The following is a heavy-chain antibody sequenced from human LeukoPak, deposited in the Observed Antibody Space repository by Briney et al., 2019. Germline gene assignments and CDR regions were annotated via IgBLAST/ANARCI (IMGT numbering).Heavy chain of an antibody. Sequence: PSETLSLTCAVYGGSFSGYYWSWIRQPPGEGLEWIGEINHSGRTNYNPSLKSRVTISVDTSKNQFSLKLSSVTAADTAVYYCASTSYYDFWSGYDYWGQGTLVTVSS. CDR3: ASTSYYDFWSGYDY. CDR2: INHSGRT. J-gene: IGHJ4*02. D-gene: IGHD3-3*01. CDR1: GGSFSGYY. V-gene: IGHV4-34*01.